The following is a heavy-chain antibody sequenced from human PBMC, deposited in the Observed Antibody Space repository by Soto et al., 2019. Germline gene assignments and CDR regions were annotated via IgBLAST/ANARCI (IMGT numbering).Heavy chain of an antibody. CDR2: LNAGNGNT. CDR3: ARDRTVTTTYFQH. J-gene: IGHJ1*01. CDR1: GDTFTSYV. Sequence: ASVKVSCKASGDTFTSYVMHWVRQAPGQSLEWMGWLNAGNGNTKYSQKFRGRVTITRDTSASTAYMDLSSLRSEDTAVYYCARDRTVTTTYFQHWGQGTLVTVSS. V-gene: IGHV1-3*01. D-gene: IGHD4-17*01.